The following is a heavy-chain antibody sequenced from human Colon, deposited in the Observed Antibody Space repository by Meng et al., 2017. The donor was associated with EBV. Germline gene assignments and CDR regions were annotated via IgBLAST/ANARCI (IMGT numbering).Heavy chain of an antibody. J-gene: IGHJ4*02. CDR2: IHHSGSA. Sequence: VTLQWSGPGLVGPSQTLSLTCTVSGGSMSSGNYYWSWIRQPPGKGLEWIGYIHHSGSAYYNPSLKSRVSISVDTSKNQFSLNLNSMTAADTAVYYCASFDHIPRRNYFDYWGQGTLVTVSS. D-gene: IGHD2-21*01. CDR1: GGSMSSGNYY. CDR3: ASFDHIPRRNYFDY. V-gene: IGHV4-30-4*01.